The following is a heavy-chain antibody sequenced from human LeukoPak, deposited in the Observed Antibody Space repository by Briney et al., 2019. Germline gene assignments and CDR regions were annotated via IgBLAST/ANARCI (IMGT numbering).Heavy chain of an antibody. Sequence: SETLSLTCTVSGGSISSYYWSWIRQPAGKGLEWIGRIYTSGSTNYNPSLKSRVTISVDTSKNQFSLKLSSVTAADTAVYYCGRGVWELPHYVMDVWGQGTTVTVPS. CDR1: GGSISSYY. CDR3: GRGVWELPHYVMDV. D-gene: IGHD1-26*01. V-gene: IGHV4-4*07. CDR2: IYTSGST. J-gene: IGHJ6*02.